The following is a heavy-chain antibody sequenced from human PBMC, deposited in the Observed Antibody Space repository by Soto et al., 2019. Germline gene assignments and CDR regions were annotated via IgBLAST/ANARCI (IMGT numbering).Heavy chain of an antibody. CDR2: ISSSGSTI. CDR3: ARVEDIVVVVAAPMDV. V-gene: IGHV3-11*01. J-gene: IGHJ6*02. CDR1: GFTCSDYY. Sequence: ESGGGLVKPGGSLRLSCAASGFTCSDYYMSWIRQAPGKGLEWVSYISSSGSTIYYADSVKGRFTISRDNAKNSLYLQMNSLRAEDTAVYYCARVEDIVVVVAAPMDVWGQGTTVTVSS. D-gene: IGHD2-15*01.